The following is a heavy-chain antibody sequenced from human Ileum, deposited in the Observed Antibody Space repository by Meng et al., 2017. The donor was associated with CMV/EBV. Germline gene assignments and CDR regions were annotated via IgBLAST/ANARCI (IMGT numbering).Heavy chain of an antibody. CDR2: INHVGST. Sequence: GSLRLSCSVYGGSFSGYFWSWIRQPPGKGLEWIGEINHVGSTNYNPSLKSRVSMSLDAYKNQFSLKLRSVTAADTAVYHCARGDFSNNGGIYYSGMNVWGQGTTVTVSS. V-gene: IGHV4-34*01. J-gene: IGHJ6*02. CDR1: GGSFSGYF. D-gene: IGHD4-11*01. CDR3: ARGDFSNNGGIYYSGMNV.